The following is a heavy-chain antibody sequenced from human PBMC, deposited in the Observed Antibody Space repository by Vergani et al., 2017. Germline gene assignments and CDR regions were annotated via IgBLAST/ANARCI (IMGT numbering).Heavy chain of an antibody. V-gene: IGHV3-23*04. J-gene: IGHJ4*02. CDR1: GFTFDDYA. CDR3: AKRYYDFWSGYYPFDY. Sequence: EVQLVESGGGLVQPGRSLRLSCAASGFTFDDYAMHWVRQAPGKGLEWVSGISGSGGSTYYADSVKGRFTISRDNSKNTLYLQMNSLRAEDTAVYYCAKRYYDFWSGYYPFDYWGQGTLVTVSS. D-gene: IGHD3-3*01. CDR2: ISGSGGST.